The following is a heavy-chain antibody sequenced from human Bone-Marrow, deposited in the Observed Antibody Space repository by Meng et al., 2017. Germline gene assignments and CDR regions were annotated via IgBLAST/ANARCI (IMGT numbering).Heavy chain of an antibody. D-gene: IGHD6-19*01. CDR3: ARSSVKWLVNGPDY. J-gene: IGHJ4*02. Sequence: GESLKISCAASGFTVSSNYMSWVRQAPGKGLEWVSSISSSSSYIYYADSVKGRFTISRDNAKNSLYLQMNSLRAEDTAVYYCARSSVKWLVNGPDYWGQGTLVTVSS. CDR1: GFTVSSNY. CDR2: ISSSSSYI. V-gene: IGHV3-21*01.